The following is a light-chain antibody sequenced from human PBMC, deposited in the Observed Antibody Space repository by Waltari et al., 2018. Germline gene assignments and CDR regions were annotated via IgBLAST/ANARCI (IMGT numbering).Light chain of an antibody. V-gene: IGKV3-20*01. CDR2: GAA. CDR1: QRISSNY. CDR3: QQYGNSVWT. Sequence: EVVLTQFPDTLALSPGEGATLSCRASQRISSNYLAWYQQRPGQAPRLLLYGAAKRATGIPDRFSGSGSRTDFTLTISRLEPEDFAVYYCQQYGNSVWTFGQGTKVEVK. J-gene: IGKJ1*01.